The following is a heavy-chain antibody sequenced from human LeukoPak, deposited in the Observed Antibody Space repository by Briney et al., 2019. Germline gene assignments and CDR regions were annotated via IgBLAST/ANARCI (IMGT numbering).Heavy chain of an antibody. CDR3: VKDSDPTYYYGSGSYYRLEYPFDY. V-gene: IGHV3-64D*06. CDR2: ISSNGGST. J-gene: IGHJ4*02. D-gene: IGHD3-10*01. Sequence: GGSLRLSCSASGFTFSSYAMHWVRQAPGKGLEYVSAISSNGGSTYYADSVKGRFTISRDNSKNTLYLQMSSLRAEDKAVYYCVKDSDPTYYYGSGSYYRLEYPFDYWGQGTLVTVSS. CDR1: GFTFSSYA.